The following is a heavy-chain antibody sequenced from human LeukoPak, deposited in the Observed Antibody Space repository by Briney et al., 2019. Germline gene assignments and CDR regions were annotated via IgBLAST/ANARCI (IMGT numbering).Heavy chain of an antibody. CDR2: IYYSGST. V-gene: IGHV4-59*12. CDR3: ARASSGGSGSYYPARAFDI. Sequence: SETLSLTCTVSGGSISSYYWSWIRQPPGKGLEWIGYIYYSGSTNYNPSLKSRVTISVDTSKNQFSLKLSSVTAADTAVYYCARASSGGSGSYYPARAFDIWGQGTMVTVSS. J-gene: IGHJ3*02. CDR1: GGSISSYY. D-gene: IGHD3-10*01.